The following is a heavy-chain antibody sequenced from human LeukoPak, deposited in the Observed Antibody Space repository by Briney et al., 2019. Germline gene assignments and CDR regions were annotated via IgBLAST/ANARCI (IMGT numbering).Heavy chain of an antibody. CDR3: ARDLGSWSGPDY. Sequence: SETLSLTCTVSGGSISSYYWSWIRQPARKGLQWIGRIYSSGSTNYNPSLKSRVTMSVDTSKNQFSLRLSSVTAADTAVYYCARDLGSWSGPDYWGQGTLVTVSS. CDR1: GGSISSYY. V-gene: IGHV4-4*07. CDR2: IYSSGST. J-gene: IGHJ4*02. D-gene: IGHD3-3*01.